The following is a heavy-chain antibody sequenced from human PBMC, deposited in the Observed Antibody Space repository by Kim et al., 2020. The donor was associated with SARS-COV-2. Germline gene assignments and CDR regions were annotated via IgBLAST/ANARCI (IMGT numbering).Heavy chain of an antibody. V-gene: IGHV1-69*13. J-gene: IGHJ6*02. D-gene: IGHD5-12*01. CDR1: GGTISSYA. CDR3: ARGRDGYNYQNYYYYYGMDV. CDR2: IIPIFGTA. Sequence: SVKVSCKASGGTISSYAISWVRQATGQGIEWMGGIIPIFGTANYAKKFQGRVTITADESTSTAYMELSRLRSEDTAVYYCARGRDGYNYQNYYYYYGMDVWGQGTTVTVSS.